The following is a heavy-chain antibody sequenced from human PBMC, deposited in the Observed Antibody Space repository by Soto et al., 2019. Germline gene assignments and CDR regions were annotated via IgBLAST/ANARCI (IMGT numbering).Heavy chain of an antibody. J-gene: IGHJ6*02. CDR2: IIPIFGTA. D-gene: IGHD1-26*01. CDR3: ATKRRDRARPTSSMDV. V-gene: IGHV1-69*06. Sequence: SVKVSCKASGGTFSSYAISWVRQAPGQGLEWMGGIIPIFGTANYAQKFQGRVTITADRFTGTAYMELSSLRSEDTAVYYCATKRRDRARPTSSMDVWGQGTTVTVSS. CDR1: GGTFSSYA.